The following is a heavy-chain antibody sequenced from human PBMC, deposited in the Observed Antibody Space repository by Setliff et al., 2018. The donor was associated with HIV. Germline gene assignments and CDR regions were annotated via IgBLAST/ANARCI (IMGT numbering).Heavy chain of an antibody. Sequence: PSETLSLTCTVSGLSMSYNYWTWIRQSPGKGLEWIGYVHYSGSTRYNPSLKSRVTISVDTSKKKFSLKLTSMTATDTAVYYCASEKKAWSVSDSFYEYWGQGVPGTV. CDR3: ASEKKAWSVSDSFYEY. CDR1: GLSMSYNY. V-gene: IGHV4-59*01. D-gene: IGHD3-3*01. CDR2: VHYSGST. J-gene: IGHJ4*02.